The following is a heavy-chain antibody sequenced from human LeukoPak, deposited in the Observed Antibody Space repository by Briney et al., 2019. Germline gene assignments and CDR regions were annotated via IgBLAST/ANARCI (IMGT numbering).Heavy chain of an antibody. CDR3: ARVGWSGGSDHVAFDI. D-gene: IGHD2-15*01. CDR2: INRSGST. CDR1: GGSISTYY. V-gene: IGHV4-4*07. Sequence: PSETLSLTCTVSGGSISTYYWSWIRQPAGKGLEWIGRINRSGSTNYNPSLNSRVTMSVDTSRNQFSLNLNSVTAADTAVYYCARVGWSGGSDHVAFDIWGQGTMVSVSS. J-gene: IGHJ3*02.